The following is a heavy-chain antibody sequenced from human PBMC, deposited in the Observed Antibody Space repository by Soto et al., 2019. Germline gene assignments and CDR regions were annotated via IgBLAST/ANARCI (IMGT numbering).Heavy chain of an antibody. CDR1: GGSVSSGSHF. V-gene: IGHV4-39*01. D-gene: IGHD2-21*01. CDR2: IYYRGST. J-gene: IGHJ4*02. CDR3: ARIDDY. Sequence: QLQLQESGPGLVKPSETLSLTCTVSGGSVSSGSHFWGWIRQPPGKGLEWIGSIYYRGSTDYNPSLKSRVTISIDTSKNQFSLKVRSVTAADTAVYYCARIDDYWGQGTLVTVSS.